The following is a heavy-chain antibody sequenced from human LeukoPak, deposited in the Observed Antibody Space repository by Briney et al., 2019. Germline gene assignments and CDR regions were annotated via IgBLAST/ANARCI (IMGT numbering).Heavy chain of an antibody. CDR1: GYTFTSYG. D-gene: IGHD3-22*01. CDR2: ISAYSGNA. J-gene: IGHJ4*02. CDR3: ARYYYYDSSGPDY. Sequence: ASVKVSCKTSGYTFTSYGISWVRQAPGQGLEWMGWISAYSGNANYAQKLQGRVTMTTDTSTSTAYMELRSLRSDDTAVYYCARYYYYDSSGPDYWGQRTRVTVSS. V-gene: IGHV1-18*01.